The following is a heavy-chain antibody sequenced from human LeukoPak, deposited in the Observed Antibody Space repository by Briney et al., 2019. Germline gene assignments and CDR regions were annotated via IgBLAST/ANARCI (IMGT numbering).Heavy chain of an antibody. D-gene: IGHD3-10*01. CDR2: IYYSGST. Sequence: KASETLSLTCTVSGGSISSSRYYWGWIRQPPGKGLEWIGSIYYSGSTYYNPSLKSRVTISADTSKNQFSLKLSSVTAADTAVYYCAGSLYYSGSGSYFPFDYWGQGTLVTVSS. CDR1: GGSISSSRYY. CDR3: AGSLYYSGSGSYFPFDY. V-gene: IGHV4-39*01. J-gene: IGHJ4*02.